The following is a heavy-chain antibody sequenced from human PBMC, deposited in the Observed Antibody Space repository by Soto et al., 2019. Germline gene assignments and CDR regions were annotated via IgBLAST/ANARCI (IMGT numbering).Heavy chain of an antibody. CDR3: AKSRGVDNYYYGMDV. CDR2: ISYDGSKK. CDR1: GLSFGSYG. J-gene: IGHJ6*02. Sequence: QVQLMESGGGVVQPGGSLRLSCVVSGLSFGSYGMHWVRQAPGKGLEWVALISYDGSKKYYMDSVKGRFTISRENSLGTLFLQMISLRPEDTAVYYCAKSRGVDNYYYGMDVWGQGTTVTVSS. V-gene: IGHV3-30*18. D-gene: IGHD3-10*01.